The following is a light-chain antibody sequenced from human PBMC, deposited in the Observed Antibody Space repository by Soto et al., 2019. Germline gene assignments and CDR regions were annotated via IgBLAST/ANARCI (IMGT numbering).Light chain of an antibody. CDR1: SSDMWGNNY. CDR2: DVS. V-gene: IGLV2-14*03. CDR3: SAFTGTTYV. J-gene: IGLJ1*01. Sequence: QYVLTQPASVSGSPGQSITISCTGASSDMWGNNYVSWYQHYPGKAPKLMICDVSNRPSGVSDRFSGSKSGNTASLTISGLQAEDEADYYCSAFTGTTYVFGTGTKVTGL.